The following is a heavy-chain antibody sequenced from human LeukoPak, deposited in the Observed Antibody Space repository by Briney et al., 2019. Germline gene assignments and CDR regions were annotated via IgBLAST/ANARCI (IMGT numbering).Heavy chain of an antibody. CDR1: GYTFTSYY. D-gene: IGHD6-19*01. CDR3: ARDASGWYYFDY. Sequence: ASVKVSCKASGYTFTSYYMHWVRQAPGQGLEWMGIINPSGGSTSYAQKFQGRVTMTRDTSTSTAYMELRSLRSDDTAVYYCARDASGWYYFDYWGQGTLVTVSS. J-gene: IGHJ4*02. CDR2: INPSGGST. V-gene: IGHV1-46*01.